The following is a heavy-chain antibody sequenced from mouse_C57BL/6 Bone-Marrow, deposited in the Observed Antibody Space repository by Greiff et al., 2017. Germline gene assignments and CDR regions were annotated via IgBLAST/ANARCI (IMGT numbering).Heavy chain of an antibody. V-gene: IGHV1-80*01. J-gene: IGHJ1*03. CDR3: ARDDYDVYWYFDV. Sequence: VQLQQSGAELVKPGASVKISCKASGYAFSSYWMNWVKQRPGKGLEWIGQIYPGDGDTNYNGKFKGKATLTADKSSSTADMQLSSLTSEDSAVYFCARDDYDVYWYFDVWGTGTTVTVSS. CDR1: GYAFSSYW. D-gene: IGHD2-4*01. CDR2: IYPGDGDT.